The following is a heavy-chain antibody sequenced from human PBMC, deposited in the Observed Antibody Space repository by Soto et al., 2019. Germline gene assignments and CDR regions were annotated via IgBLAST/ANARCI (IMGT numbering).Heavy chain of an antibody. CDR2: IYYSGST. CDR1: GGSISSSSYY. CDR3: ANTGSRYYYYGMDV. J-gene: IGHJ6*02. V-gene: IGHV4-39*01. Sequence: SETLSLTCTVSGGSISSSSYYWGWIRQPPGKGLEWIGSIYYSGSTCYNPPLKSRVTISVDTSKNQFSLKLSSVTAADTAVYYCANTGSRYYYYGMDVWGQGTTVTVSS.